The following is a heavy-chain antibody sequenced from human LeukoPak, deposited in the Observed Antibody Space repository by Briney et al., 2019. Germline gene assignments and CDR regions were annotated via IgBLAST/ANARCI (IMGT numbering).Heavy chain of an antibody. D-gene: IGHD5-24*01. J-gene: IGHJ4*02. V-gene: IGHV3-21*01. Sequence: GGPLRLSCAASGFTFSSYSMNWVRQAPGKGLEWVSSISSSSSYIYYADSVKGRFTISRDNAKNSLYLQMNSLRAEDTAVYYCARSRDGYNPKYFDYWGQGTLVTVSS. CDR3: ARSRDGYNPKYFDY. CDR2: ISSSSSYI. CDR1: GFTFSSYS.